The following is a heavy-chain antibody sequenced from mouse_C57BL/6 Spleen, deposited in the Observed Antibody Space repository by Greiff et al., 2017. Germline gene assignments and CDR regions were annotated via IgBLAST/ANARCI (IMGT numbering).Heavy chain of an antibody. J-gene: IGHJ3*01. CDR3: ARGGLYDGYYRFAD. D-gene: IGHD2-3*01. V-gene: IGHV1-63*01. CDR2: IYPGGGYT. CDR1: GYTFTNYW. Sequence: QVQLQQSGAELVRPGTSVKMSCKASGYTFTNYWIGWAKQRPGHGLEWIGDIYPGGGYTNYNEKFKGKATLTADKSSSTAYMEFSSLTSEDSAIYYCARGGLYDGYYRFADWGQGTLVTVSA.